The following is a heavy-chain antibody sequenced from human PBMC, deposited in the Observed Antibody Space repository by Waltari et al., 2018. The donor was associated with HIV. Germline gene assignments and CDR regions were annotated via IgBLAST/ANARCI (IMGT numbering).Heavy chain of an antibody. CDR1: GFTFSSYA. D-gene: IGHD3-22*01. J-gene: IGHJ4*02. CDR3: AKDLSSISMIIPRSYFDY. Sequence: EVQLLESGGGLVQPGGSLRLSCAASGFTFSSYAMSWVRQAPGKGLEWVSAISNSGGSTYYADSVKGRFSISRDNSKNTLYLQMNSLRDEDTAVYYCAKDLSSISMIIPRSYFDYWAREPWSPSPQ. V-gene: IGHV3-23*01. CDR2: ISNSGGST.